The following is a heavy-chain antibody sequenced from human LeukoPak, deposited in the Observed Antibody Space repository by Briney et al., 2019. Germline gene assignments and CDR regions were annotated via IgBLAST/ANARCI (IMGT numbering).Heavy chain of an antibody. V-gene: IGHV3-30-3*01. D-gene: IGHD5-18*01. Sequence: GRSLRLSCAASGFTFSSYTMHWVRQAPGKGLEWVAVISYDGSNKYYADSVKGRFTISRDNSKNTLCLQMNSLRAEDTAVYYCARGGNTAMVPYYFDYWGQGTLVTVSS. J-gene: IGHJ4*02. CDR1: GFTFSSYT. CDR2: ISYDGSNK. CDR3: ARGGNTAMVPYYFDY.